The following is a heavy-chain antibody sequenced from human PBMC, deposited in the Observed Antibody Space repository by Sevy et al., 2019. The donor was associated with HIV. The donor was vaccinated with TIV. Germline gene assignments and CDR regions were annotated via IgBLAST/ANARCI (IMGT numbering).Heavy chain of an antibody. V-gene: IGHV3-21*05. Sequence: GGSLRLSCAASGFTFSSYSMNWVRQAPGKGLEWVSYMSSGTSYTNYADSVKGRFTISRDNAKNSLYLQMNSLRAEDTAVYYCARDRRNYGGQYFDYWGQGTLVTVSS. CDR3: ARDRRNYGGQYFDY. CDR2: MSSGTSYT. J-gene: IGHJ4*02. D-gene: IGHD1-7*01. CDR1: GFTFSSYS.